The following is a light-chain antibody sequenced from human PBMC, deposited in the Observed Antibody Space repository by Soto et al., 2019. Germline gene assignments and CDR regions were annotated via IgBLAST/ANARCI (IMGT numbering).Light chain of an antibody. CDR2: AAS. V-gene: IGKV1-8*01. CDR1: QGISSY. Sequence: AIRMTQSPSSLSASTGDRVTITCRASQGISSYLAWYQQKPGKAPKLLIYAASTLQSGVPSRFSGSGSGTDFTLTIICLQSEDFATYYCQQYYSYLSFGQGTKVEIK. CDR3: QQYYSYLS. J-gene: IGKJ1*01.